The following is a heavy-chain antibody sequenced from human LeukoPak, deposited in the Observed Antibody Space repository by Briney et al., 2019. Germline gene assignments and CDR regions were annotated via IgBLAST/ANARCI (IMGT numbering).Heavy chain of an antibody. CDR1: GYTFTSYD. CDR3: ARGGITMVRGVITNLGYYYGMDV. CDR2: MNPNSGNT. D-gene: IGHD3-10*01. J-gene: IGHJ6*02. V-gene: IGHV1-8*01. Sequence: ASVKVSCKASGYTFTSYDINWVRQATGQGLEWMGWMNPNSGNTGYAQKFRGRVTMTRNTSISTAYMELSSLRSEDTAVYYCARGGITMVRGVITNLGYYYGMDVWGQGTTVTVSS.